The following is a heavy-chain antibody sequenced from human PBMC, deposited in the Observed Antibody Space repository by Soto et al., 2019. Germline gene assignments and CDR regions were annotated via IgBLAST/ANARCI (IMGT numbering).Heavy chain of an antibody. CDR3: ARAEGGIFDY. CDR2: IYHGEST. Sequence: SETLSLTCAVSGGSICSGGYSWSWIRQPPGKGLEWIGYIYHGESTYYNPSLKSRVAISVDRSKNQFSLKLSSVTAADTAVYYCARAEGGIFDYWGQGTLVTVSS. CDR1: GGSICSGGYS. J-gene: IGHJ4*02. V-gene: IGHV4-30-2*01.